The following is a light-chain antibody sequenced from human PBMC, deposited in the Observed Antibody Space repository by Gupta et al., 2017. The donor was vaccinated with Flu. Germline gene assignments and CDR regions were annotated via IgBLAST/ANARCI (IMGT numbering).Light chain of an antibody. CDR2: VTS. J-gene: IGKJ1*01. V-gene: IGKV1-39*01. Sequence: DIQMTQSPSSLYASVGDRVTITCRASENIAYYLNWYQQKPGKAPNLLIYVTSTVQSGVPSRFSGSGSGTDFTLTISRLQPEEFATYYCQQSHSTPETFGQGTKVEIK. CDR1: ENIAYY. CDR3: QQSHSTPET.